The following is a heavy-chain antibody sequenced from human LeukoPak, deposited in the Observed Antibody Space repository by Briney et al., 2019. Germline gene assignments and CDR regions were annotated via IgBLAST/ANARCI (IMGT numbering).Heavy chain of an antibody. CDR1: GGSISTGDYY. Sequence: SETLSLTCTVSGGSISTGDYYWTWIRQPPGKGLEWIGNIYYSGSTYYNPSLKSRVTISVDTSKNQFSLELNSVTAADTAVYYCGSVTPDYWGQGTLVTVSS. CDR2: IYYSGST. CDR3: GSVTPDY. J-gene: IGHJ4*02. D-gene: IGHD2/OR15-2a*01. V-gene: IGHV4-39*01.